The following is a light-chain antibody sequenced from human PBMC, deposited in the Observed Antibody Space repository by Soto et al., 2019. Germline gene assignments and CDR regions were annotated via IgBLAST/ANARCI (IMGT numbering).Light chain of an antibody. V-gene: IGKV1-5*01. Sequence: DIQMTQSPSALSASVGDRATITCRASQSISSWLAWYQQKPGKAPKLLIYDASTLQSGVPSRFSGSGSGTDFTLTISCLQSEDFATYYCQHYNSYSEAFGQGTKVDIK. J-gene: IGKJ1*01. CDR1: QSISSW. CDR3: QHYNSYSEA. CDR2: DAS.